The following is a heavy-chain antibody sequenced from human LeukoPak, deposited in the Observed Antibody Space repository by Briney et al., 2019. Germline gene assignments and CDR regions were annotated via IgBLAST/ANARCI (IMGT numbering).Heavy chain of an antibody. CDR3: ARDYYDSSGYRQNYFDY. CDR1: GYTFTSYG. J-gene: IGHJ4*02. V-gene: IGHV1-18*01. CDR2: IGAYNVNT. D-gene: IGHD3-22*01. Sequence: ASVKVSCKASGYTFTSYGISWVRQAPGQGLERMGWIGAYNVNTNYAQKLQGRVTMTTDTSTSTAYTELRGLRSDDTAVYYCARDYYDSSGYRQNYFDYWGQGTLVTVSS.